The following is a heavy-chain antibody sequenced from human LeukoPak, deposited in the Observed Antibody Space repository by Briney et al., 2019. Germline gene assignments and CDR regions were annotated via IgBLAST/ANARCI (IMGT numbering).Heavy chain of an antibody. D-gene: IGHD2-8*01. J-gene: IGHJ4*02. CDR2: INHSGST. Sequence: KASETLSLTCAVYGGSFSGYYWSWIRQPPGKGLEWIGEINHSGSTNYNPSIKSRVTISVDTSKNQFSLKLSSVTDADTAVYYCARGRSNGWFYWGQGTLVTVSS. CDR3: ARGRSNGWFY. V-gene: IGHV4-34*01. CDR1: GGSFSGYY.